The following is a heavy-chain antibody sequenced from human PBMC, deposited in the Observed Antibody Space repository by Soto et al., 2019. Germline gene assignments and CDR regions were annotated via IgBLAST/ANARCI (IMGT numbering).Heavy chain of an antibody. CDR2: VIPILGTA. CDR1: GGSLRNSV. Sequence: QVQLVQSGAEVKKPGSSVKVSCTASGGSLRNSVISWVRQAPAQRLEWMGGVIPILGTANYAQKFQGRVTKTADEATSTAYMDLSRLSPDDPAVYYCARLGHPGHWGPGTLVIVSS. CDR3: ARLGHPGH. V-gene: IGHV1-69*01. J-gene: IGHJ4*02.